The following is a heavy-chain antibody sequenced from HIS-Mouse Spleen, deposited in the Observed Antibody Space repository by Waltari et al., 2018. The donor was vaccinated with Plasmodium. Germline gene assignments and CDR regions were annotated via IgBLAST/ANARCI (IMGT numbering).Heavy chain of an antibody. CDR2: IKQDGSEK. D-gene: IGHD6-13*01. J-gene: IGHJ2*01. CDR3: ASSWYWYFDL. V-gene: IGHV3-7*01. Sequence: EVQLVESGGGLVKPGGSLSLSCAASGFTVSSYWMSWVRQAPGKGLEWVANIKQDGSEKYYVDSGKGRFTISRDNAKNSLYLQMNSLRAEDTAVYYCASSWYWYFDLWGRGTLVTVSS. CDR1: GFTVSSYW.